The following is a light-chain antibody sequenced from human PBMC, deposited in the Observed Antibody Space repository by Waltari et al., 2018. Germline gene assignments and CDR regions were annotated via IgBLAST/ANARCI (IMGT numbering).Light chain of an antibody. CDR2: AKD. J-gene: IGLJ2*01. Sequence: SSELTQDPAVSVALGQTVRITCQGDSLRYYYASWYQQKPGQAPLLGIYAKDNRSSGIPDRFSGSTSGKTSSLTITGVQAQDEADYYCTSRDSSGDHLVFGGGTKLTVL. CDR1: SLRYYY. V-gene: IGLV3-19*01. CDR3: TSRDSSGDHLV.